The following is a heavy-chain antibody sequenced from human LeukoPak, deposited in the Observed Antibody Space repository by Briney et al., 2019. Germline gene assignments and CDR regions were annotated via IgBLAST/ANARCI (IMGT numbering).Heavy chain of an antibody. CDR1: GYTFTSYG. CDR2: ISAYNGNT. V-gene: IGHV1-18*01. D-gene: IGHD3-22*01. Sequence: GASVKVSCKASGYTFTSYGISWVRQAPGQGLEWMGWISAYNGNTNYAQKLQGRVTMTTDTSTSTAYMELRSLRSDDTAVYYCARVWYYDSSGYYYYMDVWGKGTTVTVSS. J-gene: IGHJ6*03. CDR3: ARVWYYDSSGYYYYMDV.